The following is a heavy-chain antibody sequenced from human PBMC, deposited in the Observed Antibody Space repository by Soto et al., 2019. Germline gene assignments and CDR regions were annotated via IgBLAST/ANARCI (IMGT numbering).Heavy chain of an antibody. CDR3: ARGRDHLVIADPGGNWFAP. J-gene: IGHJ5*02. CDR1: GGTLSSDT. D-gene: IGHD2-2*01. Sequence: QVQLVQSGAEVKKPGSSVKVSCKASGGTLSSDTISRVRLAPGQGLEWMGRIIPILGITNYAQNVQGRVTITADKSTSTAYMELSSLTSEVTAVYYYARGRDHLVIADPGGNWFAPWGQGTLVAVSS. V-gene: IGHV1-69*02. CDR2: IIPILGIT.